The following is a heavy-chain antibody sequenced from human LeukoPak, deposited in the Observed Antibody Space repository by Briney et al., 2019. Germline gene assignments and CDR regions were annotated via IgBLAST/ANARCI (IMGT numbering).Heavy chain of an antibody. CDR2: INSDGSST. J-gene: IGHJ3*02. CDR1: GFTFSSYW. Sequence: GGSLRLSCAASGFTFSSYWMHWVRQAPGKGLVWVSRINSDGSSTSYADSVKGRFTISRDNAKNSLYLQMNSLRAEDMALYYCAKDNGTYAFDIWGQGTMVTVSS. V-gene: IGHV3-74*01. CDR3: AKDNGTYAFDI.